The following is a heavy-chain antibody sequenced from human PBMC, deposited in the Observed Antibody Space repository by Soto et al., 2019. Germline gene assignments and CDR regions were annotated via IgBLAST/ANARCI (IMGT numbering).Heavy chain of an antibody. CDR2: ISSSSSYI. CDR1: GFTFSSYS. Sequence: EVQLVESGGGLVKPGGSLRLSCAASGFTFSSYSMNWVRQAPGKGLEWVSSISSSSSYIYYVDSVKGRFTISIDNAKNSLYLQMNSLRAEDTAVYYCVRDPPRYYGSGSYYNAAVVSYFDLWGRGTLVTVSS. V-gene: IGHV3-21*01. J-gene: IGHJ2*01. CDR3: VRDPPRYYGSGSYYNAAVVSYFDL. D-gene: IGHD3-10*01.